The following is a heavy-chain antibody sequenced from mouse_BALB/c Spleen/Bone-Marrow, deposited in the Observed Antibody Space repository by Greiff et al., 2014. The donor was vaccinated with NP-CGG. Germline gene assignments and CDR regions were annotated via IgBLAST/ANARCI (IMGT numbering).Heavy chain of an antibody. CDR2: IYPSTGYT. CDR3: ARDDYAY. V-gene: IGHV1-7*01. CDR1: GYTFTSYW. J-gene: IGHJ3*01. Sequence: VQRVESGAELAKPGASVKMSCKASGYTFTSYWVHWVKQRPGQGLEWIGYIYPSTGYTEHNQKFKDKAIMTADKSSSTAYMQLSSLTSEDSAVYYCARDDYAYWGQGTLVTVSA. D-gene: IGHD2-4*01.